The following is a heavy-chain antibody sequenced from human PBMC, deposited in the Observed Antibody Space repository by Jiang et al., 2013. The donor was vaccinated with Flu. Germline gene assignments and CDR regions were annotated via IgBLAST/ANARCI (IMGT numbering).Heavy chain of an antibody. CDR3: ARRSSYYDSSGYIYYFDY. Sequence: RISCEGSGYSFVSYWIGWVRQMPGKGLEWMGIIYPGDSDTRYSPSFQGQVTISVDRSINTAYLQWSSLKASDTAMYYCARRSSYYDSSGYIYYFDYWGQGTLVTVSS. CDR2: IYPGDSDT. D-gene: IGHD3-22*01. J-gene: IGHJ4*02. V-gene: IGHV5-51*01. CDR1: GYSFVSYW.